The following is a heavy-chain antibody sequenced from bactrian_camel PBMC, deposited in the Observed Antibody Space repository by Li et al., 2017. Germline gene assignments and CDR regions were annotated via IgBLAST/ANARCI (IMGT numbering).Heavy chain of an antibody. CDR1: GKVSGAYS. CDR3: AAGGTWYCREGDFHY. D-gene: IGHD2*01. Sequence: HVQLVESGGGSVQAGGYLTLSCEVIGKVSGAYSMGWFRQVPGKEREGVAAADSVGKTNYASFVKGRFTISKDNAKNTLYLQMDSLKPEDSAMYYCAAGGTWYCREGDFHYWGQGTQVTVS. V-gene: IGHV3S53*01. J-gene: IGHJ6*01. CDR2: ADSVGKT.